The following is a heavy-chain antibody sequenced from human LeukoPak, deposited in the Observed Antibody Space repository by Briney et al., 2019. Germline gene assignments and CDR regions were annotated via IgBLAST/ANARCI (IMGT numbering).Heavy chain of an antibody. Sequence: PSETLSLTCTVSGGSISSDSYYWSWIRQPAGKGLEWIGRIYTSGSTNYNPSLKSRVTISVDTSKNQFSLKLSSVTAADTAVYYCARGISSGWFNDAFDIWGQGTMVTVSS. CDR3: ARGISSGWFNDAFDI. V-gene: IGHV4-61*02. CDR2: IYTSGST. D-gene: IGHD6-19*01. CDR1: GGSISSDSYY. J-gene: IGHJ3*02.